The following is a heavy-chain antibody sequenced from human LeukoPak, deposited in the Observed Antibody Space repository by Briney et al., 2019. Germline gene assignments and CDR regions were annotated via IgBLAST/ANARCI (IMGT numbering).Heavy chain of an antibody. D-gene: IGHD5-24*01. CDR1: GFTFSSYW. Sequence: GGSLRLSCAASGFTFSSYWMSWVRQAPGKGLEWVANIKQDGSEKYYVDSVKGRFTISRDNAKTSLYLQMNSLRAEDTAVYYCATFLQDGYNCFDIWGQGTMVTVSS. J-gene: IGHJ3*02. CDR2: IKQDGSEK. V-gene: IGHV3-7*01. CDR3: ATFLQDGYNCFDI.